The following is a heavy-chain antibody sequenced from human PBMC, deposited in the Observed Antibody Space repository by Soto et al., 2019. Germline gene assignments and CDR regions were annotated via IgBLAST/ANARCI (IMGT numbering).Heavy chain of an antibody. CDR1: GCTFGGFA. V-gene: IGHV3-23*01. CDR2: LCGCCGST. D-gene: IGHD5-18*01. J-gene: IGHJ2*01. Sequence: WGTLSLSCAVSGCTFGGFANYWGCMRHGTGLEWVSILCGCCGSTSYNNPVRGSRIISTDNSNNTLFLQKNNLRAADKAASFYAKAHSASALVTCYLYFDLWGRGTLVTVSS. CDR3: AKAHSASALVTCYLYFDL.